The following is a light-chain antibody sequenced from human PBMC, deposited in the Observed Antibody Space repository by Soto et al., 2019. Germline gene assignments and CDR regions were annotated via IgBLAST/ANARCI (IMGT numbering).Light chain of an antibody. CDR2: EVS. CDR3: GSYTSSSTYV. J-gene: IGLJ1*01. V-gene: IGLV2-14*01. Sequence: QSVLTQPSSLSGSPGQSITISCTGTSSDVGGYNYVSWYQQHPGKAPKLMIYEVSNRPSGVSNRFSGSKSGNTASLTISGLQAEDEADYYCGSYTSSSTYVFGTGTKVTVL. CDR1: SSDVGGYNY.